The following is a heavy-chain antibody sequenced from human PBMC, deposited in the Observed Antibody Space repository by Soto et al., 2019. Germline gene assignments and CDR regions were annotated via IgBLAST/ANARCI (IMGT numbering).Heavy chain of an antibody. Sequence: QVQLQESGPGLIKPSETLSLTCSVSGGSMTSYYWSWLRQPPGKGLEWLGYIYSDGNTNYNPSLKGRITVSLYTSENQFSMRLSSVTAADTAVYYCARWGFWEYFENWGQGTLVTVSS. J-gene: IGHJ4*02. CDR1: GGSMTSYY. D-gene: IGHD1-26*01. CDR2: IYSDGNT. V-gene: IGHV4-59*08. CDR3: ARWGFWEYFEN.